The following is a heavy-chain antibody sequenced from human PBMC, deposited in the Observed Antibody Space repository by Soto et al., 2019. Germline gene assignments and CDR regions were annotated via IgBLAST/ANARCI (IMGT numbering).Heavy chain of an antibody. CDR1: GGSISSGGYY. D-gene: IGHD3-3*01. CDR2: IYYSGST. CDR3: ARSIFCSGYYPYDY. Sequence: QVQLQESGPGLVKPSQTLSLTCTVSGGSISSGGYYWSWIRQHPGKGLEWIGYIYYSGSTYHNPSLHSRVTISLDTTKNHFSLKLSSVTAADTSVYYCARSIFCSGYYPYDYWGQGTLVTVSS. J-gene: IGHJ4*02. V-gene: IGHV4-31*03.